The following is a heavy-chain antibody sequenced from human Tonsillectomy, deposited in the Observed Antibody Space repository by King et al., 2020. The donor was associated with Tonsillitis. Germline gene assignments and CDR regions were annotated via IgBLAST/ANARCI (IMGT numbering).Heavy chain of an antibody. CDR1: GGSISSYY. CDR2: IYYSGST. D-gene: IGHD4-17*01. J-gene: IGHJ4*02. Sequence: QLQESGPGLVKPSETLSLTCTVSGGSISSYYWSWIRQPPGKGLEWIGYIYYSGSTNYNPSLKSRVTISVDTSKNQFSLKLSSVTAADTAVYYCARAYYGEDYFDYWGQGTLVTVSS. V-gene: IGHV4-59*01. CDR3: ARAYYGEDYFDY.